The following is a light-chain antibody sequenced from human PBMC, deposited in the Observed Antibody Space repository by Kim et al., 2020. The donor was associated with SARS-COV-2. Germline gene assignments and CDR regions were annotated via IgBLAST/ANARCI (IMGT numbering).Light chain of an antibody. J-gene: IGKJ2*01. CDR2: HSS. CDR3: QQYNNWPPYT. V-gene: IGKV3-15*01. Sequence: SPGERATLSCRASQNINYNLAWFRQKPGQAPSLLIYHSSTRAAGVPARFSGSGSGTEFTLTISSLQSEDFAIYFCQQYNNWPPYTFGQGTKLEI. CDR1: QNINYN.